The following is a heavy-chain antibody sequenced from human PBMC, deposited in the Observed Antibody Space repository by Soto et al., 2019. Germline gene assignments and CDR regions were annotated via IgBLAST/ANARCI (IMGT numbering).Heavy chain of an antibody. V-gene: IGHV3-23*01. CDR2: ISGSGGST. J-gene: IGHJ6*03. D-gene: IGHD3-10*01. CDR1: GFTFSSYA. CDR3: AKCSLPHYYGSGSYYKTLYMDV. Sequence: GGSLRLSCAASGFTFSSYAMSWVRQAPGKGLEWVSAISGSGGSTYYADSVKGRFTISRDNSKNTLYLQMNSLRAEDTAVYYCAKCSLPHYYGSGSYYKTLYMDVWGKGTTVTVSS.